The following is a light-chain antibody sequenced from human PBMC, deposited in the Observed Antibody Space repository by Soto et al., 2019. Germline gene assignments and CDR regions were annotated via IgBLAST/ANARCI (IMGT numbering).Light chain of an antibody. CDR1: QSISRY. Sequence: GDRITITCRSSQSISRYLNWYQQRPGTAPKVLIFGANSLQSGVPSRFSSSGSGTEFTLTISSLQPEDFATYYCQQNYGTTGTFGQGTQVDIK. V-gene: IGKV1-39*01. J-gene: IGKJ1*01. CDR3: QQNYGTTGT. CDR2: GAN.